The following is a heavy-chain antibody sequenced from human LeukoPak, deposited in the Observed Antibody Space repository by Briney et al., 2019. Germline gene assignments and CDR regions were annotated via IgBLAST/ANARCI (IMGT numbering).Heavy chain of an antibody. J-gene: IGHJ4*02. V-gene: IGHV3-48*01. CDR2: ISSSSSTI. CDR1: GFTFSSYS. CDR3: VRDRTTVTRGSFAY. Sequence: GGSLRLSCAASGFTFSSYSMNWVRQAPGKGLEWVSYISSSSSTIYYADSVKGRFTISRDTSKNTLSLQMNRLRAEDTAVYYCVRDRTTVTRGSFAYWGQGTLVTVSS. D-gene: IGHD4-17*01.